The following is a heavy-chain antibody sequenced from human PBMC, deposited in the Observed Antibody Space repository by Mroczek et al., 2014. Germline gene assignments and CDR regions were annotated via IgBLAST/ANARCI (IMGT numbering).Heavy chain of an antibody. D-gene: IGHD3-10*01. CDR3: ARGITMVRGVITPCYGMDV. CDR1: GGSFSGYY. V-gene: IGHV4-34*01. J-gene: IGHJ6*02. CDR2: INHSGST. Sequence: QVQLVESGAGLLKPSETLSLTCAVYGGSFSGYYWSWIRQPPGKGLEWIGEINHSGSTNYNPSLKSRVTISVDTSKNQFSLKLSSVTAADTAVYYCARGITMVRGVITPCYGMDVWGQGTTVTVSS.